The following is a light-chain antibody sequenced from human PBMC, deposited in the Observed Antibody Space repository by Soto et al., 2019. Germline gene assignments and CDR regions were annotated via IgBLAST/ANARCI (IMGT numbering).Light chain of an antibody. V-gene: IGLV2-23*02. J-gene: IGLJ3*02. CDR3: CSYAGSTTWV. CDR1: SSDVGSHNF. Sequence: QSALTQPASVSGPPGQSITISCTGTSSDVGSHNFVSWYQQRPGKAPKLMIFEVTKRPSGVSNRFSASKSGNTASLTISGVQPEDEADYYCCSYAGSTTWVFGGGTQLTV. CDR2: EVT.